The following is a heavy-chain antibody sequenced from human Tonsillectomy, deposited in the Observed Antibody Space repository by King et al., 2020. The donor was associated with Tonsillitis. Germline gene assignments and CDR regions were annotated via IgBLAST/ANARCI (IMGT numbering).Heavy chain of an antibody. V-gene: IGHV4-59*08. Sequence: VQLQESGPGLVKPSETLSLTCTVSGGSISSYYWSWIRQPPGEGLEWIGYIYYIGSTNYNPSLKSRVTISVDTSKNQFSLKLSSVTAADTAVYYCARLSQYYYDSSGYPLVDYWGQGTLVTVSS. CDR3: ARLSQYYYDSSGYPLVDY. D-gene: IGHD3-22*01. CDR1: GGSISSYY. CDR2: IYYIGST. J-gene: IGHJ4*02.